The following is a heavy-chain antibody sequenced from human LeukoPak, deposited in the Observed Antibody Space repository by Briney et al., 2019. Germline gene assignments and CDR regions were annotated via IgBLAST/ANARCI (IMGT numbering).Heavy chain of an antibody. CDR2: ISGSGGST. J-gene: IGHJ4*02. CDR1: GFTFSSYA. Sequence: GGSLRLSCAASGFTFSSYAMSWVRQAPGKGLEWVSAISGSGGSTYYADSVKGRFTISRDNSKNTLYLQMNSLRAEDTAVYYCASTGYCSSTSSPFDYWGQGTLVTVSS. D-gene: IGHD2-2*01. V-gene: IGHV3-23*01. CDR3: ASTGYCSSTSSPFDY.